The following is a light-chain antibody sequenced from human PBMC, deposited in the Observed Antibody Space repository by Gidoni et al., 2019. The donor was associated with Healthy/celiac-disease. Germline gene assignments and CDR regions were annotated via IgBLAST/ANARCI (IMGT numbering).Light chain of an antibody. Sequence: DIQMTQYPSSLSASVGDRVTITCRASQSISSYFNWYQQKPGKAPKLLIYAASSLQSGVPSRFSGSGAGTDFTLTIGSLQPEDFATYYCQQSYSTPRTFGQGTKLEIK. J-gene: IGKJ2*01. V-gene: IGKV1-39*01. CDR2: AAS. CDR3: QQSYSTPRT. CDR1: QSISSY.